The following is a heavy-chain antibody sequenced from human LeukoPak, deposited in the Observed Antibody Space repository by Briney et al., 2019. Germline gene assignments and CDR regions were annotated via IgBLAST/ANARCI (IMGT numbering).Heavy chain of an antibody. CDR1: GYSLTSYW. Sequence: GESLKISCKGSGYSLTSYWIGWVRQMPGKGLEWMGIIYPGDSDTRYSPSFQGQVTISADKSISTAYLQWSSLKASDTAMYYCARQGCSSTSCHNWFDPWGQGTLVTVSS. CDR2: IYPGDSDT. CDR3: ARQGCSSTSCHNWFDP. D-gene: IGHD2-2*01. V-gene: IGHV5-51*01. J-gene: IGHJ5*02.